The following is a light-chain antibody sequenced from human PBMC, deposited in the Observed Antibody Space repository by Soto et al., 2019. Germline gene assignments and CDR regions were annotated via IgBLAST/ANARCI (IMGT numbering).Light chain of an antibody. J-gene: IGKJ2*01. Sequence: EIVLTQSPATLSLSPGERATLSCRASQSISNSLAWFQQKPGQAPRLLIYDTSHRATGIPARFSGSGSGTDFTLTISSLEPEDFAVYFCQQRSNWPYPFGQGTNLEIK. CDR3: QQRSNWPYP. V-gene: IGKV3-11*01. CDR2: DTS. CDR1: QSISNS.